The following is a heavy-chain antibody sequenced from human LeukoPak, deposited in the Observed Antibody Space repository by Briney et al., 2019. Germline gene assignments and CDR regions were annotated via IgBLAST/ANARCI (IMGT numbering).Heavy chain of an antibody. V-gene: IGHV1-18*04. CDR1: GYTFTGYY. Sequence: ASVKVSCKASGYTFTGYYMHWVRQAPGQGLEWMGWISAYNGNTNYAQKLQGRVTMTTDTSTSTAYMELRSLRSDDTAVYYCARAREGGYHPWGQGTLVTVSS. D-gene: IGHD3-22*01. CDR3: ARAREGGYHP. CDR2: ISAYNGNT. J-gene: IGHJ5*02.